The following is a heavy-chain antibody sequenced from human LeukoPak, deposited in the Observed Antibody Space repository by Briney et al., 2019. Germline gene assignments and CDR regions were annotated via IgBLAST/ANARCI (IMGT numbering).Heavy chain of an antibody. CDR3: ATYCGGDCIDY. CDR1: GFTFSSYG. CDR2: IWYDGSNK. D-gene: IGHD2-21*02. V-gene: IGHV3-33*01. J-gene: IGHJ4*02. Sequence: GGSLRLSCAASGFTFSSYGMHWVRQAPGKGLEWVAVIWYDGSNKYYADSVKGRFTISRDNSKNTLYLQMSGLRAEDTAVYYCATYCGGDCIDYWGQGTLVTVSS.